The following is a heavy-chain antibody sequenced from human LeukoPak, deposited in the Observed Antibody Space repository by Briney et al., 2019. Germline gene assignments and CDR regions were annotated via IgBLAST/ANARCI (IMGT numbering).Heavy chain of an antibody. CDR3: ARGGDSSGWYH. D-gene: IGHD6-19*01. J-gene: IGHJ5*02. CDR1: GGSFSGYY. Sequence: PSETLSLTCAVYGGSFSGYYWSWIRQPPGKGLEWIGEINHSGSTNCNPSLKSRVTISVDTSKNQFSLKLSSVTAADTAVYYCARGGDSSGWYHWGQGTLVTVSS. CDR2: INHSGST. V-gene: IGHV4-34*01.